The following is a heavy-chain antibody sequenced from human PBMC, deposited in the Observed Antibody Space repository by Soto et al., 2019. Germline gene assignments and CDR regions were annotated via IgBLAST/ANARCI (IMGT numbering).Heavy chain of an antibody. CDR1: GGTFSSYA. V-gene: IGHV1-69*01. J-gene: IGHJ4*01. D-gene: IGHD2-8*02. Sequence: QVQLVQSGAEVKKPGSSVKVSCKASGGTFSSYAISWVRQAPGQGLEWMGGIIPIFGTANYAQKFQGRVTITADESTSKAYMELSSLRSEDTAVFYCAREGAGGSNMGYWGHAPRVHVPS. CDR2: IIPIFGTA. CDR3: AREGAGGSNMGY.